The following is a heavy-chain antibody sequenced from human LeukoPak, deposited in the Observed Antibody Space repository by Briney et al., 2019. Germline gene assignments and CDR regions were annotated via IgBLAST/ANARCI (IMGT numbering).Heavy chain of an antibody. CDR3: AKDQDGGSGYYYYYMDV. CDR1: EFSVGSNY. D-gene: IGHD4-23*01. V-gene: IGHV3-66*01. J-gene: IGHJ6*03. CDR2: IYSGGST. Sequence: GGSLRLSCAASEFSVGSNYMTWVRQAPGKGLEWVSLIYSGGSTYYADSVKGRFTISRDNSKNTLYLQMNSLGAEDTAVYYCAKDQDGGSGYYYYYMDVWGKGTTVTISS.